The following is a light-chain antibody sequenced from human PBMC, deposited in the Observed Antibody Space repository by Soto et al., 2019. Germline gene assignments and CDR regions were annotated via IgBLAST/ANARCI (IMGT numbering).Light chain of an antibody. CDR2: DAS. CDR3: QQYDNLPIT. V-gene: IGKV1-33*01. CDR1: QDITNF. Sequence: DIQMTQSPSSLSASFGDSVTIXXQASQDITNFLNWYQQKPGKAPKLXISDASNLETGVPSRFSGSGAGTDFTLTIGSLQPEDFATYYCQQYDNLPITFGQGTRLEIK. J-gene: IGKJ5*01.